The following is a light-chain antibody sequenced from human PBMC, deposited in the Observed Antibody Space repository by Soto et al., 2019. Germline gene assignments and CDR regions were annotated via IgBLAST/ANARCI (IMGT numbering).Light chain of an antibody. CDR1: QSDSGY. CDR2: DAS. Sequence: EIVLTQSPATLSLSPGNRATLSCSASQSDSGYLAWYQQKPGQAPRLLIYDASNRATGIPARFSGSGSGTDFTLTITSLEPEDFAVYYCLQRSNWPSTFGGGTKVEI. J-gene: IGKJ4*01. V-gene: IGKV3-11*01. CDR3: LQRSNWPST.